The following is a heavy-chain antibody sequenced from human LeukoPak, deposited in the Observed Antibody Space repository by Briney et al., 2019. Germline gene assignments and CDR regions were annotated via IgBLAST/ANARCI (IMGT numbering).Heavy chain of an antibody. Sequence: GRSLRLSCAASGFTFSSYGMHWVRQAPGKGLEWVAVIWYDGSNKYYADSVKGRFTISRDNSKNTLYLQMNSLRAEGTAVYYCARGENSGYEAYYYYYGMDVWGQGTTVTVSS. CDR2: IWYDGSNK. V-gene: IGHV3-33*01. J-gene: IGHJ6*02. CDR3: ARGENSGYEAYYYYYGMDV. CDR1: GFTFSSYG. D-gene: IGHD5-12*01.